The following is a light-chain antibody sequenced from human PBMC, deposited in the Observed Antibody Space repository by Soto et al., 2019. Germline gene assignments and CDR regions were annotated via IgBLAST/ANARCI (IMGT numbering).Light chain of an antibody. CDR1: QSIGTL. CDR2: DAS. J-gene: IGKJ5*01. Sequence: DIQMTQSPSTLSASLGAKVTITCRASQSIGTLLAWYQQTPGRAPNLLIYDASSLQSGVPSRFSGSGSGTEFPLTISSLQPDDFATYFCQQFKTYPITFGQGTRLEIK. V-gene: IGKV1-5*01. CDR3: QQFKTYPIT.